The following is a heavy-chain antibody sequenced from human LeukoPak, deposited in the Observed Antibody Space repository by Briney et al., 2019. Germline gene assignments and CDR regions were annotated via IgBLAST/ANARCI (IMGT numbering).Heavy chain of an antibody. CDR2: IYTSGTT. Sequence: SETLSLTCTFSGGSISSSYWTLIRQPPGRGLEWIGYIYTSGTTNYNPSLKSRVTISLDASKNQFSLKLSSMTAADTAVYFCARQTSRYLDVWGKGTTVTVSS. CDR3: ARQTSRYLDV. J-gene: IGHJ6*04. D-gene: IGHD2-15*01. V-gene: IGHV4-4*09. CDR1: GGSISSSY.